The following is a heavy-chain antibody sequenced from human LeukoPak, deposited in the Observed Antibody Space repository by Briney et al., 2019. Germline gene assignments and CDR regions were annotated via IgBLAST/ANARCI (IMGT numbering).Heavy chain of an antibody. CDR2: IYHSGST. D-gene: IGHD2-2*01. Sequence: SETLSLTCAVSGYSISSGYYWGWIRQPPGKGLEWIGSIYHSGSTYYNPSLKSRVTISVDTSKNQFSLELSSVTAADTAVYYCARLIVVVPAAILWFDPWGQGTLVTVSS. J-gene: IGHJ5*02. CDR3: ARLIVVVPAAILWFDP. CDR1: GYSISSGYY. V-gene: IGHV4-38-2*01.